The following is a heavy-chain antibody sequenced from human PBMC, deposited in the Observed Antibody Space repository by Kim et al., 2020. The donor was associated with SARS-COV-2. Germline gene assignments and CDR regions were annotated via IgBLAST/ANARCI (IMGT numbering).Heavy chain of an antibody. CDR1: GYTFTSYY. V-gene: IGHV1-46*01. J-gene: IGHJ1*01. CDR3: ARDYCVVVPAAIPNCDGAEYFQH. CDR2: INPSGGST. Sequence: ASVKVSCKASGYTFTSYYMHWVRQAPGQGLEWMGIINPSGGSTSYAQKFQGRVTMTRDTSTSTVYMELSSLRSEDTAVYYCARDYCVVVPAAIPNCDGAEYFQHWGQGTLVTVSS. D-gene: IGHD2-2*02.